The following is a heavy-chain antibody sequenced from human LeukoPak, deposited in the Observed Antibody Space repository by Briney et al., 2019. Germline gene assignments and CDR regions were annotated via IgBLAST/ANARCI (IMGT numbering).Heavy chain of an antibody. Sequence: PSETLSLTCTVSGGSISSGSYYWSWIRQPAGKGLEWIGRIYTSGSTNYNPSLKSRVTISVDTSKNQFSLKLSSVTAADTAVYYCARAGAMTIRGFQDAFDIWGQGTMVTVSS. CDR1: GGSISSGSYY. D-gene: IGHD4/OR15-4a*01. CDR2: IYTSGST. V-gene: IGHV4-61*02. J-gene: IGHJ3*02. CDR3: ARAGAMTIRGFQDAFDI.